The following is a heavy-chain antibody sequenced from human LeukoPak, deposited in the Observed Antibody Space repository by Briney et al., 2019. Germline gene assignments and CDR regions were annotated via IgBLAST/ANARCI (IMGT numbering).Heavy chain of an antibody. CDR1: GFTFSNYW. Sequence: GGSLRLSCAASGFTFSNYWMSWVRQAPGKGLEWVANINQDGSETYYVDSVKGRFTISRDNAKKSLLLQMNSLRVEETSVYYCVRWGVEAGMDCWGQGSLVTVSS. J-gene: IGHJ4*02. CDR3: VRWGVEAGMDC. V-gene: IGHV3-7*01. CDR2: INQDGSET. D-gene: IGHD3-10*01.